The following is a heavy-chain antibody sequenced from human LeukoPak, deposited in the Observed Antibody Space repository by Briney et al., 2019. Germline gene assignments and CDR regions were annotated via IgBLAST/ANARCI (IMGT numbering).Heavy chain of an antibody. Sequence: GASVKVSCKASGYTFTSYDINWVRQATGQGLEWMGWMNPNSGNTGYAQKFQGRVTVTRNTSISTAYMELSSLRSEDTAVYYCARQGYCSSTSCYLHNWFDPWGQGTLVTVSS. CDR2: MNPNSGNT. V-gene: IGHV1-8*01. CDR3: ARQGYCSSTSCYLHNWFDP. CDR1: GYTFTSYD. J-gene: IGHJ5*02. D-gene: IGHD2-2*01.